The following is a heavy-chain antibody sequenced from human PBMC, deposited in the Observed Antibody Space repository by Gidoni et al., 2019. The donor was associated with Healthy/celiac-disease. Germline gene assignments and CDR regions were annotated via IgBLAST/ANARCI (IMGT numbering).Heavy chain of an antibody. CDR3: AKDMGIAVAGSPLGY. CDR2: ISWNSGSI. V-gene: IGHV3-9*01. CDR1: GFTFDDYA. J-gene: IGHJ4*02. D-gene: IGHD6-19*01. Sequence: EVQLVESGGGLVQPGRSLRLSCASSGFTFDDYAMHCVRQATGKGLEWVSGISWNSGSIGYADSVKGRFTIPRDNAKNSLYLQMNSLRAEDTALYYCAKDMGIAVAGSPLGYWGQGTLVTVSS.